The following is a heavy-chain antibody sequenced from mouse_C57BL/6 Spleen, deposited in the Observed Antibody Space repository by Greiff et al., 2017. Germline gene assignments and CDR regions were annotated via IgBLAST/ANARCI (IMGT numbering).Heavy chain of an antibody. V-gene: IGHV1-58*01. CDR3: ARSSYDYDGVDY. CDR1: GYTFTSYG. CDR2: IYIGNGYP. J-gene: IGHJ2*01. Sequence: VQLKQSGAELVRPGSSVKMSCKTSGYTFTSYGINWVKQRPGQGLEWIGYIYIGNGYPEYNEKFKGKATLTSDTSSSTAYMQLSSLTSEDSAIYFCARSSYDYDGVDYWGQGTTLTVSS. D-gene: IGHD2-4*01.